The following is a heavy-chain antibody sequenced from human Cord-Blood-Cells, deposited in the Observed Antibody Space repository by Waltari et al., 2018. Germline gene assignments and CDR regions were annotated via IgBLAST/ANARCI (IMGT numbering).Heavy chain of an antibody. Sequence: VQLVESGGGVVQPGRSLRLSCAASGFTFSSYGMHWVRQAPGKGLEWVAVIWYDGSNKYYADAVKGRFTISRDNSKNTLYLQMNSLRAEDTAVYYCARANWGFNYFDYWGQGTLVTVSS. CDR3: ARANWGFNYFDY. D-gene: IGHD7-27*01. J-gene: IGHJ4*02. CDR2: IWYDGSNK. V-gene: IGHV3-33*01. CDR1: GFTFSSYG.